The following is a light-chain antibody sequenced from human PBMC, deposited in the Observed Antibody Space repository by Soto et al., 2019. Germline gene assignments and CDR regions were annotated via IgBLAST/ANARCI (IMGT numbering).Light chain of an antibody. J-gene: IGLJ3*02. CDR2: RNN. CDR3: AAWDDSLSGWV. V-gene: IGLV1-47*01. CDR1: SSNIGSNY. Sequence: QSVLTQPPSASGTPGQRVTISCSGSSSNIGSNYVYWYQQLPGTAPKLLIYRNNQRPSGVPDRFSGSKSGTSASLAISGLQSEDEADYYCAAWDDSLSGWVVGGGTKLTVL.